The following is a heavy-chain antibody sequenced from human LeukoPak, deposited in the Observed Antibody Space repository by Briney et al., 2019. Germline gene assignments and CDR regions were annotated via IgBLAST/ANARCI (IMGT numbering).Heavy chain of an antibody. V-gene: IGHV4-38-2*02. D-gene: IGHD6-19*01. CDR1: GYSISSVYS. J-gene: IGHJ3*01. Sequence: PQSLSLTYGVSGYSISSVYSGGCIRQPPGKGLEGIGSIYNSGSTYYNASLKRRVTISVATSKNQFSLELSSVTAADTAVYYCARDRDSNGWTVAFDFWGQGTMVTVSS. CDR2: IYNSGST. CDR3: ARDRDSNGWTVAFDF.